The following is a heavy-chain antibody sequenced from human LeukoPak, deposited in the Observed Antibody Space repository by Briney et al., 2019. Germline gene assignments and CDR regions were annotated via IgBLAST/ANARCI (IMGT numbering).Heavy chain of an antibody. D-gene: IGHD3-22*01. J-gene: IGHJ4*02. CDR3: ARSDSSGYYYTY. CDR1: GFTFTTYA. V-gene: IGHV3-23*01. Sequence: GGSLRLSCAASGFTFTTYAMSWVRQAPGKGLEWVSTVSDRDGDTYYADSVKGRFTISRDNSKNALYLQMNSLRAEDTAVYYCARSDSSGYYYTYWGQGTLVTVSS. CDR2: VSDRDGDT.